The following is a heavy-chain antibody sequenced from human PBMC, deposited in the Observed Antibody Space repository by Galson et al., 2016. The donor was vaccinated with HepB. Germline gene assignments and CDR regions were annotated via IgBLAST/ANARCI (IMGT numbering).Heavy chain of an antibody. Sequence: SLRLSCAASGFTFSDYPMNWVRQAPGKGLEWVSPIGGDGSATKYADSVKGRFTIHRHNSKNTLYLQMKSLGSEDTALYFCARDGIIVMSGTNSFDFWGRGTLVTVSS. CDR1: GFTFSDYP. J-gene: IGHJ4*02. CDR3: ARDGIIVMSGTNSFDF. V-gene: IGHV3-23*01. CDR2: IGGDGSAT. D-gene: IGHD3-10*01.